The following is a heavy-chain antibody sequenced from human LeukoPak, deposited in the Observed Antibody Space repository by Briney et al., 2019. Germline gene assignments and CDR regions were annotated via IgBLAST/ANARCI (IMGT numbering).Heavy chain of an antibody. CDR1: GFTFSSYG. Sequence: GGSLRLSCAASGFTFSSYGMHWVRQAPGKGLEWVAVISYDGSNKYYADSVKGRFTISRDNSKNTLYLQMNSLRAEDTAVFYCARDQYDTWSRRGNFDSWGQGTLVIVSS. CDR3: ARDQYDTWSRRGNFDS. CDR2: ISYDGSNK. J-gene: IGHJ4*02. D-gene: IGHD3-3*01. V-gene: IGHV3-30*03.